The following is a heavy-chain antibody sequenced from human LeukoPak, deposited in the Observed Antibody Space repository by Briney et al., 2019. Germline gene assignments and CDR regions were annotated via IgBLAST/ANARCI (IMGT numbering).Heavy chain of an antibody. CDR1: GYTFTGYY. CDR2: INPNSGGT. D-gene: IGHD6-19*01. J-gene: IGHJ4*02. V-gene: IGHV1-2*02. CDR3: ARGVPVAGAIGFDY. Sequence: ASVKVSCKASGYTFTGYYMHWVRQAHGPGLEWMGWINPNSGGTNYAQKFQGRVTMTRDTSISTAYMELSRLRSDDTAVYYCARGVPVAGAIGFDYWGQGTLVTVSS.